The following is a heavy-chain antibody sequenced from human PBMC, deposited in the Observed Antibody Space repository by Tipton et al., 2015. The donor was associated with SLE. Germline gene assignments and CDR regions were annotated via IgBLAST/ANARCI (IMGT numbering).Heavy chain of an antibody. J-gene: IGHJ4*02. CDR1: GDSIRSSSNY. Sequence: TLSLTCTVSGDSIRSSSNYWGWIRQPPGKGLVGIGSIYYSGSTYYNPSLKSRVTISVDTSKNQFSLKLSSVTAADTAVYYCAVYSSNWPYFDYWGQGTLVTVPS. CDR3: AVYSSNWPYFDY. CDR2: IYYSGST. D-gene: IGHD6-13*01. V-gene: IGHV4-39*07.